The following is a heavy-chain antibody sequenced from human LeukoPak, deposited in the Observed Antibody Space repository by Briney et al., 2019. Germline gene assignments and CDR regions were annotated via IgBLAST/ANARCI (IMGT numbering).Heavy chain of an antibody. J-gene: IGHJ6*02. D-gene: IGHD1-26*01. V-gene: IGHV4-61*02. CDR3: ARDPGGSYPRMGYYGMDV. Sequence: SQTLSLTCTVSGCTISSGSYYWSWIRQPAGKGLEWIGRIYTSGSTNYNPSLKSRVTISVDTSKNQFSLKLSSVTAADTAVYYCARDPGGSYPRMGYYGMDVWGQGTTVTASS. CDR1: GCTISSGSYY. CDR2: IYTSGST.